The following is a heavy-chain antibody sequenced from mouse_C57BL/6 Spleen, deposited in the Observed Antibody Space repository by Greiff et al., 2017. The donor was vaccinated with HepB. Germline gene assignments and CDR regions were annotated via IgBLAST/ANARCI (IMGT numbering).Heavy chain of an antibody. Sequence: EVKLVESGGGLVKPGGSLKLSCAASGFTFSDYGMHWVRQAPEKGLEWVAYISSGSSTIYYADTVKGRFTISRDNAKNTLFLQMTSLRSEDTAMYYCARTTYYDPYCAMDYWGQGTSVTVSS. CDR1: GFTFSDYG. V-gene: IGHV5-17*01. CDR3: ARTTYYDPYCAMDY. CDR2: ISSGSSTI. D-gene: IGHD2-4*01. J-gene: IGHJ4*01.